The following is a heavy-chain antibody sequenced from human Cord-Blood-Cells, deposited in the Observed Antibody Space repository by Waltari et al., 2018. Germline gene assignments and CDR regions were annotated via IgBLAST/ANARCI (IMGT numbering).Heavy chain of an antibody. V-gene: IGHV1-24*01. D-gene: IGHD1-26*01. J-gene: IGHJ4*02. Sequence: QVQLVQSGAEVKKPGASVKASCKVSGYTLTDLSMHWVRQAPGKGLEWMGGFDPEDGETIYAQKFQGRVTMTEDTSTDTAYMELSSLRSEDTAVYYCATDLRVGATFDYWGQGTLVTVSS. CDR1: GYTLTDLS. CDR2: FDPEDGET. CDR3: ATDLRVGATFDY.